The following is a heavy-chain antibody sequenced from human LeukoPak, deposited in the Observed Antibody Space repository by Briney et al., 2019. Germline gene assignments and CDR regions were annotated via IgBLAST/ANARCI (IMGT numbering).Heavy chain of an antibody. J-gene: IGHJ5*02. V-gene: IGHV1-8*01. CDR3: ARVPSYGYLDCFGP. CDR1: GYTFTSHD. D-gene: IGHD5-18*01. CDR2: MNPNSGNT. Sequence: ASVKVSCKASGYTFTSHDINWVRQATGQGLEWMGWMNPNSGNTGYAQKFQGRVTMTRNTSISTAYMELSNLRSEDTAVYYCARVPSYGYLDCFGPWGQGTLVTVSS.